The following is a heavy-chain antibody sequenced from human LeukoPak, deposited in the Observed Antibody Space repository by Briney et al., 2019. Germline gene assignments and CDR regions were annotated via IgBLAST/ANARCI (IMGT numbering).Heavy chain of an antibody. CDR3: ARGERGEYCSSTSCYFLRH. CDR1: GGSISSSNW. J-gene: IGHJ1*01. Sequence: SETLSLTCAVSGGSISSSNWWSWVRQPPGKGLEWIGEIYHSGSTNYNPSLKSRVTISVDKSKNQFSLKLSSVTAADTAVYYCARGERGEYCSSTSCYFLRHWGQGTLVTVSS. D-gene: IGHD2-2*01. CDR2: IYHSGST. V-gene: IGHV4-4*02.